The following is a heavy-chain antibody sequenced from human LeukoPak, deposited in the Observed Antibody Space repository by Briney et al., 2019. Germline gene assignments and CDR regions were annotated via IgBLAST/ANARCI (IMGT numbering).Heavy chain of an antibody. CDR3: ARNYGSGSPPDY. J-gene: IGHJ4*02. V-gene: IGHV4-59*01. D-gene: IGHD3-10*01. Sequence: PSETLSLTCTVSGGSISSYYWSWIRQPPGKGLEWIGYIFYSGSTNYSPSLKSRVTISVDMSKNQFSLKLSSVTAADTAMYYCARNYGSGSPPDYWGQGTLVTVSS. CDR2: IFYSGST. CDR1: GGSISSYY.